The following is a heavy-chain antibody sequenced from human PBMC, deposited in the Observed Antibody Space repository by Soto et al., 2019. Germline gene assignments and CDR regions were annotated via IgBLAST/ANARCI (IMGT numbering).Heavy chain of an antibody. D-gene: IGHD3-9*01. CDR1: GDSVSSNSAA. CDR2: TYYRSKWYN. CDR3: ARDRGIDVILTGYYYYYYYGMDV. Sequence: SQTLSLTCAISGDSVSSNSAAWNWIRQSPSRGLEWLGRTYYRSKWYNDYAVSVKSRITINPDTSKNQFSLQLNSVTPEDTAVYYCARDRGIDVILTGYYYYYYYGMDVWGQGTTVTVSS. J-gene: IGHJ6*02. V-gene: IGHV6-1*01.